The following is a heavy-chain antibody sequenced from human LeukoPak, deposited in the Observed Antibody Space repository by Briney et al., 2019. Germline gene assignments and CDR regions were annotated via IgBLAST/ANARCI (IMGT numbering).Heavy chain of an antibody. Sequence: ASVKVSCKASGYTFTSYDITWVRQATGQGLEWMGWMNPNSGNTGYAQKFQGRVTMTRNTSISTAYMELSSLRSEDTAVYYCARTRIAALNWFDPWGQGTLVTVSS. CDR1: GYTFTSYD. CDR2: MNPNSGNT. D-gene: IGHD6-25*01. CDR3: ARTRIAALNWFDP. J-gene: IGHJ5*02. V-gene: IGHV1-8*01.